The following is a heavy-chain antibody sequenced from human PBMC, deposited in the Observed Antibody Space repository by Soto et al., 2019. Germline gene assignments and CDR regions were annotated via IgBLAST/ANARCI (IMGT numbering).Heavy chain of an antibody. CDR2: ISAST. CDR3: AIRMYSPRWYYLDY. CDR1: GFTVSSYA. J-gene: IGHJ4*02. V-gene: IGHV3-23*01. Sequence: EMQLLESGGGLVQAGGSLRLSCAASGFTVSSYALNWVRQAPGKGLEWVSGISASTYYADSVKGRFTISRDTSKNTLYLQMNSLRAEDTAIYFYAIRMYSPRWYYLDYGVREPWLPSPQ. D-gene: IGHD6-13*01.